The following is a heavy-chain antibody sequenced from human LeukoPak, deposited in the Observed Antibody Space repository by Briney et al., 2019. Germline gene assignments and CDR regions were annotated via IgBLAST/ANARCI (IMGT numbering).Heavy chain of an antibody. V-gene: IGHV1-2*02. CDR3: ATSTMIGPTDAFDI. D-gene: IGHD3-22*01. J-gene: IGHJ3*02. Sequence: ASVKVSCKASGYTFTGYCMHWVRQAPGQGLEWMGWINPKSGGTNYAQKFQGRVTMTEDTSTDTAYMELSSLRSEDTAVYYCATSTMIGPTDAFDIWGQGTMVTVSS. CDR1: GYTFTGYC. CDR2: INPKSGGT.